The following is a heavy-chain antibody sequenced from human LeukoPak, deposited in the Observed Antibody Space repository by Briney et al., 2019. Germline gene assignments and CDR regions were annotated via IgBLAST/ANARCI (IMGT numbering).Heavy chain of an antibody. J-gene: IGHJ6*03. Sequence: GGSLRLSCAASGFTFSSYAMHWVRQAPGKGLEWVAVISYDGSNKYYADSVKGRFTISRDNSKNTLYLQMNSLRAEDTAVYYCARGSRYCSGGSCYFSYYYYYYMDVWGKGTTVTVSS. V-gene: IGHV3-30*04. CDR3: ARGSRYCSGGSCYFSYYYYYYMDV. CDR1: GFTFSSYA. CDR2: ISYDGSNK. D-gene: IGHD2-15*01.